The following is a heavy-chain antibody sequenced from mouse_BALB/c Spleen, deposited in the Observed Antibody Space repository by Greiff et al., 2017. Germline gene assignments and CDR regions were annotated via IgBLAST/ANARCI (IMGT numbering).Heavy chain of an antibody. V-gene: IGHV5-6-4*01. CDR1: GFTFSSYT. CDR3: TRCLSWGAMDY. D-gene: IGHD6-2*01. CDR2: ISSGGSYT. J-gene: IGHJ4*01. Sequence: EVMLVESGGGLVKPGGSLKLSCAASGFTFSSYTMSWVRQTPEKRLEWVATISSGGSYTYYPDSVKGRFTISRDNAKNTLYLQMSSLKSEDTAMYYCTRCLSWGAMDYWGQGTSVTVSS.